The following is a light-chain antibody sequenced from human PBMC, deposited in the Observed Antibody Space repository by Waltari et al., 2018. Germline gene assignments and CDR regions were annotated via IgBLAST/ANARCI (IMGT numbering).Light chain of an antibody. V-gene: IGKV1-39*01. Sequence: DIQMTQSPSSLAASVGDRVTITCRASQSISTYVNWYQQKPGKVPKVLIYAASSVHSGVPSRFSGSGSGTDFTLTISSLQPEDFATYYCQQSYSTPFTFGPGTIVDIK. CDR1: QSISTY. CDR2: AAS. CDR3: QQSYSTPFT. J-gene: IGKJ3*01.